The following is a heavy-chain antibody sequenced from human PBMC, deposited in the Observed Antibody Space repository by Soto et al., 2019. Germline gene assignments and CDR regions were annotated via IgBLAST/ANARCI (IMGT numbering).Heavy chain of an antibody. CDR3: ARSSSWGSVVGFDP. V-gene: IGHV3-33*01. CDR2: IWYDGSNK. J-gene: IGHJ5*02. CDR1: GFTFSSYG. Sequence: GGSLRLSCAASGFTFSSYGMHWVRQAPGKGLEWVAVIWYDGSNKYYADSVKGRFTISRDNSKNTLYLQMNSLRAEDTAVYYCARSSSWGSVVGFDPWGQGTLVTVSS. D-gene: IGHD6-6*01.